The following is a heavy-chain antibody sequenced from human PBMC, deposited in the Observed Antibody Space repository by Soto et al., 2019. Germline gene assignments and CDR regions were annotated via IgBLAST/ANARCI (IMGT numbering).Heavy chain of an antibody. V-gene: IGHV3-30-3*01. CDR2: ISYDGSNK. J-gene: IGHJ3*02. CDR1: GFTFSSYA. CDR3: AGTGGDYSFDI. Sequence: QVQLVESGGGVVQPGRSLRLSCAASGFTFSSYAMHWVRQAPGKGLEWVAVISYDGSNKYYADSVKGRFTISRDNSKNTLYLQMNSLRAEDTDVYYCAGTGGDYSFDIWGQGTMVTVSS. D-gene: IGHD3-22*01.